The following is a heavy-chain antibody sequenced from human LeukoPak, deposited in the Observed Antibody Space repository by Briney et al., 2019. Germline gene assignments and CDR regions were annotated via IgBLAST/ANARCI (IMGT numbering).Heavy chain of an antibody. CDR3: ARDRYGSGSYKDY. CDR2: IYHSGST. Sequence: PSGTLSLTCAVSGGSISSSNWWSWVRQPPGKGLEWIGEIYHSGSTNYNPSLKSRVTISVDKSKNQFSLKLSSVTAAVTAVYYCARDRYGSGSYKDYWGQGTLVTVSS. D-gene: IGHD3-10*01. CDR1: GGSISSSNW. J-gene: IGHJ4*02. V-gene: IGHV4-4*02.